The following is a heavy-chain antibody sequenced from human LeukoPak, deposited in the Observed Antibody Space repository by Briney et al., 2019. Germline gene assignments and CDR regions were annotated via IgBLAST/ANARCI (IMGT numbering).Heavy chain of an antibody. CDR2: IYHSGST. CDR3: AREREDSSSQRGYYYYYYMDV. V-gene: IGHV4-30-2*01. J-gene: IGHJ6*03. Sequence: SETLSLTCTVSGGSISSGGYYWSWIRQPPGKGLEWIGYIYHSGSTYYNPSLKSRVTISVDRSKNQFSLKLSSVTAADTAVYYCAREREDSSSQRGYYYYYYMDVWGKGTTVTVSS. CDR1: GGSISSGGYY. D-gene: IGHD6-6*01.